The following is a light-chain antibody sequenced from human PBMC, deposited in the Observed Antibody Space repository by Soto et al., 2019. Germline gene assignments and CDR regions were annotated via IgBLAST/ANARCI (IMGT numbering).Light chain of an antibody. CDR3: QQYNNWPGLT. CDR1: QSVNSN. Sequence: EIVMTQSPATLSVSPGDRATLSCRASQSVNSNLAWYQQKPGQAPRLLIYGASTRATGIPARFSGSGSGTEFTLTISGLQSEDFAVFYCQQYNNWPGLTFGGGTKVDI. V-gene: IGKV3-15*01. J-gene: IGKJ4*01. CDR2: GAS.